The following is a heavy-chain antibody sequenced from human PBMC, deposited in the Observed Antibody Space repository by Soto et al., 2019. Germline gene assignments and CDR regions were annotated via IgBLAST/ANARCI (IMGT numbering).Heavy chain of an antibody. D-gene: IGHD6-25*01. J-gene: IGHJ4*02. CDR2: INHSGST. CDR1: GGSFSGYY. Sequence: QVQLQQWGAGLLKPSETLSLTCAVYGGSFSGYYWSWIRQPPGKGLEWIGEINHSGSTNYNPSLKRRXXTXVXTCKTQSSLKLSSVTAADTAVYYCARGRGRLRSVDYWGQGTLGTVSS. CDR3: ARGRGRLRSVDY. V-gene: IGHV4-34*01.